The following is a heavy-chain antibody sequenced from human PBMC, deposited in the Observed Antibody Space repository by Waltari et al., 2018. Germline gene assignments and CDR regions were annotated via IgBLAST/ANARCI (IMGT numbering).Heavy chain of an antibody. V-gene: IGHV3-23*01. D-gene: IGHD3-3*01. Sequence: EVQLLESGGDLVQPGGSLRLSCAASGFTFSIYAMTWVRQAPGKGLQSVSVISGDGDHTFYADSVKGRFTISRDNSRNMLYLQMDSLRADDTAQYYCGKAGSAYYFDFWGQGALVTVSS. CDR2: ISGDGDHT. CDR3: GKAGSAYYFDF. J-gene: IGHJ4*02. CDR1: GFTFSIYA.